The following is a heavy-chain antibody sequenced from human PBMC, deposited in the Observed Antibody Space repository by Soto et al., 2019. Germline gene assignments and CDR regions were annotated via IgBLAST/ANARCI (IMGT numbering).Heavy chain of an antibody. D-gene: IGHD2-8*01. Sequence: EVQLVESGGGLVKPGGSLRLSCAASGFTFSSYSMNWVRQAPGKGLEWVSSISSSSSYIYYADSVKGRFTISRDNAKNSLYLQMNSLRAEDTAVYYCARAKCTNGVCCPFDYWGQGTLVTVSS. CDR2: ISSSSSYI. V-gene: IGHV3-21*01. CDR3: ARAKCTNGVCCPFDY. J-gene: IGHJ4*02. CDR1: GFTFSSYS.